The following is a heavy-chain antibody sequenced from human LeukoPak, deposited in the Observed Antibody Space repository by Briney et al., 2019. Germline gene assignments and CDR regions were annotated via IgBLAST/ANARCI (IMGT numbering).Heavy chain of an antibody. CDR2: ITSSGSTI. V-gene: IGHV3-11*01. J-gene: IGHJ4*02. CDR3: ATHIAEATALHY. Sequence: GGSLRLSCAASGFTFSNAWMSWSRQAPGKGLEWISYITSSGSTIYYADSVKGRFTVSRDNAKNSLYLQMNTLRAEDTAVYYCATHIAEATALHYWGQGTLVTVSS. CDR1: GFTFSNAW. D-gene: IGHD6-13*01.